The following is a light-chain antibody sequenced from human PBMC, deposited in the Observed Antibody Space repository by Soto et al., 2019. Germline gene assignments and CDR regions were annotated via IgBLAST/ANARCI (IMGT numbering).Light chain of an antibody. CDR1: SSDFGGYNF. CDR3: CSYTSYSPYV. CDR2: AVS. J-gene: IGLJ1*01. Sequence: QSLLTQPASVSGSPGQSITISCTGTSSDFGGYNFVSWYQHRPGKAPKLMIYAVSNRPSGVSNRFSGSKSGNTASLTISGLQAEDEADYYCCSYTSYSPYVFGTGTKVTVL. V-gene: IGLV2-14*01.